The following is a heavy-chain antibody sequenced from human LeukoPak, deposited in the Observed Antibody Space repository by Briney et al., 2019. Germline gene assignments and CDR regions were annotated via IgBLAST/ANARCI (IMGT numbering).Heavy chain of an antibody. D-gene: IGHD2-2*01. V-gene: IGHV1-69*05. CDR3: ASRGYCSSTSCRAGWYFDL. J-gene: IGHJ2*01. CDR1: GGTFSSYA. Sequence: SVKASCKASGGTFSSYAISWVRQAPGQGLEWMGRIIPIFGTANYAQKFQGRVTITTDESTSTAYMELSSLRSEDTAVYYCASRGYCSSTSCRAGWYFDLWGRGTLVTVSS. CDR2: IIPIFGTA.